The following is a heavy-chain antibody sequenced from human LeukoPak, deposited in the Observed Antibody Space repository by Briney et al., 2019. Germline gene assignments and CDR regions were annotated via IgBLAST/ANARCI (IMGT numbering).Heavy chain of an antibody. J-gene: IGHJ4*02. V-gene: IGHV3-30*18. Sequence: GGTLRLSCAASGFTFSSYGMHWVRRAPGKGLEWVAVISYDGSNKYYADSVKGRFTISRDNSKNTLYLQMNSLRAEDTAVYYCAKDPSPDYWGQGTLVTVSS. CDR3: AKDPSPDY. CDR2: ISYDGSNK. CDR1: GFTFSSYG.